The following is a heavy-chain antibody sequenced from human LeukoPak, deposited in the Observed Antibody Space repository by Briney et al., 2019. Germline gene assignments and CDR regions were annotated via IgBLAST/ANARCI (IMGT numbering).Heavy chain of an antibody. V-gene: IGHV3-30*18. CDR1: GFTFSSYG. CDR3: AKGIVATLFDY. J-gene: IGHJ4*02. Sequence: PGRSLRLSCAASGFTFSSYGMHWVRQAPGKGLEWVAVISYDGSNKYYADSVKGRFTISRDNSKNTLYLQMNSLRAEDTAVYYCAKGIVATLFDYWGQGTLVTVSS. D-gene: IGHD5-12*01. CDR2: ISYDGSNK.